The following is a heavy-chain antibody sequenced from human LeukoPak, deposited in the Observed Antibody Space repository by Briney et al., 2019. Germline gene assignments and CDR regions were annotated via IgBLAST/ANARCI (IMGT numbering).Heavy chain of an antibody. CDR2: LGIAGDT. D-gene: IGHD1-26*01. Sequence: GGSLRLSCAASGFTVSSYAMHWVRQPIGKGLEWVLALGIAGDTFYPGSVKGRFTISRENAKNSLYLQMNSLRAEDTAMYYCARQKQSHGNFDYWGQGTLVTVSS. J-gene: IGHJ4*02. CDR3: ARQKQSHGNFDY. V-gene: IGHV3-13*01. CDR1: GFTVSSYA.